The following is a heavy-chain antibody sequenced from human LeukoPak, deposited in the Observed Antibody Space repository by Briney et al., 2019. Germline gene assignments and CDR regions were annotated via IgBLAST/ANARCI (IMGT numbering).Heavy chain of an antibody. Sequence: GGSLRLSCAASGFTFSVYYMSWIRQAPGRGLEWVSYISSSGSTIYYADSVKGRFTISRDNAKNSLYLQMNSLRAEDTAVYYCARPGSYYDSSGYYPHWGQGTLVTVSS. CDR1: GFTFSVYY. V-gene: IGHV3-11*01. CDR2: ISSSGSTI. CDR3: ARPGSYYDSSGYYPH. J-gene: IGHJ4*02. D-gene: IGHD3-22*01.